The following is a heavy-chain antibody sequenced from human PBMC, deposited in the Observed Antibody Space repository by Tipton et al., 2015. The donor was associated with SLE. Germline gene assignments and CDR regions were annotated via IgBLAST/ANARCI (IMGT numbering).Heavy chain of an antibody. CDR3: ARGPNWGLDDAFDI. Sequence: TLSLTCTVSGGSISSNTWWNWVRQPPGMGLEWIGEIHHRGTTNYNPSLKSRVTISVDKSKNQFSLKLSSVTAADTAVYFCARGPNWGLDDAFDIWGQGTMVSVSS. V-gene: IGHV4-4*01. CDR2: IHHRGTT. J-gene: IGHJ3*02. D-gene: IGHD7-27*01. CDR1: GGSISSNTW.